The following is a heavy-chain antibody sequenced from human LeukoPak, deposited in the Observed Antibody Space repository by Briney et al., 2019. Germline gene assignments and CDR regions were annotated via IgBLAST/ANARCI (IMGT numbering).Heavy chain of an antibody. CDR1: GFTFDDYG. J-gene: IGHJ6*03. CDR3: ARDGANIVVVPAAIFPFYYMDV. CDR2: INWNGGST. D-gene: IGHD2-2*01. V-gene: IGHV3-20*04. Sequence: GGSLRLSCAASGFTFDDYGMSWVRQAPGKELEWVSGINWNGGSTGYADSVKGRFTISRDNAKNSLYLQMNSLRAEDTALYYCARDGANIVVVPAAIFPFYYMDVWGKGTTVTVSS.